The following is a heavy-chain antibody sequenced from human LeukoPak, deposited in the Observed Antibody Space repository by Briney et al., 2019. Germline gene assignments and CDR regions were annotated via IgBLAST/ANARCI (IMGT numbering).Heavy chain of an antibody. CDR3: ARGPIGYCSSTSCGARWFDP. CDR1: GFTFSDYY. D-gene: IGHD2-2*01. Sequence: GGSLRLSCAASGFTFSDYYMSWIRQAPGKGLEWVSYINSSGSTIYYADSVKGRFTISRDNAKNSLYLQMNSLRAEDTAVYYCARGPIGYCSSTSCGARWFDPWGQGTLVTVSS. J-gene: IGHJ5*02. V-gene: IGHV3-11*04. CDR2: INSSGSTI.